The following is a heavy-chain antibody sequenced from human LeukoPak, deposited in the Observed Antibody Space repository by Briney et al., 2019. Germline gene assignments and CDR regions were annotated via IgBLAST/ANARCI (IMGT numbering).Heavy chain of an antibody. D-gene: IGHD6-19*01. J-gene: IGHJ3*02. Sequence: SETLSLTCTVSGGSISSGGYYWSWIRQHPGKGLEWIGYIYYSGSTYYNPSLKSRVTISVDTSKNQFSLKLSSVTAADTAVYYCASSKQWLVTDAFDIWGQGTMVTVSS. CDR2: IYYSGST. CDR1: GGSISSGGYY. V-gene: IGHV4-31*03. CDR3: ASSKQWLVTDAFDI.